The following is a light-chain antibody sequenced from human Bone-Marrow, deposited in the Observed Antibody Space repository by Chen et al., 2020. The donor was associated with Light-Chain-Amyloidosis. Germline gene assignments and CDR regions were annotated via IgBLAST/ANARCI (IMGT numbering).Light chain of an antibody. J-gene: IGKJ4*01. CDR3: QQRNSWPLT. V-gene: IGKV3-11*01. CDR2: DAS. CDR1: QSISSN. Sequence: EIVLTQSPATLSLSPGERATLSCRASQSISSNLAWYQQKPGQAPRLLIFDASNRATGIPARFSGSGSGTDFTLTISSLEPEDFAVYYCQQRNSWPLTFGGGTKVEIK.